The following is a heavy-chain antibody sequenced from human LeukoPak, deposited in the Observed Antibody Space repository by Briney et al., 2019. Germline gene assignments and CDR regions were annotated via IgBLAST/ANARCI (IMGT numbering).Heavy chain of an antibody. D-gene: IGHD1-26*01. CDR1: GGSISSYY. Sequence: SETLSLTCTVSGGSISSYYWSWIRQPPGKGLEWTGYIYYSGSTNYNPSLKSRVTISVDTSKNQFSLKLSSVTAADTAVYYCARGHLGIVGATGHYFDYWGQGTLVTVSS. CDR2: IYYSGST. J-gene: IGHJ4*02. CDR3: ARGHLGIVGATGHYFDY. V-gene: IGHV4-59*01.